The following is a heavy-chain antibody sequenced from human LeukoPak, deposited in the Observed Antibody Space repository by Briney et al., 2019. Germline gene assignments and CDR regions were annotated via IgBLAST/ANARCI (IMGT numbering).Heavy chain of an antibody. CDR2: ISSSGTYI. CDR3: ARGPPFDY. Sequence: PGGSLRLSCAASGFTFSSYNMNWVRQAPGKGLEWVSSISSSGTYIYYADSVKGRLTISRDNAKNSLYLQMNSLRADDTAMYYCARGPPFDYWGQGALVTVSS. CDR1: GFTFSSYN. V-gene: IGHV3-21*01. J-gene: IGHJ4*02.